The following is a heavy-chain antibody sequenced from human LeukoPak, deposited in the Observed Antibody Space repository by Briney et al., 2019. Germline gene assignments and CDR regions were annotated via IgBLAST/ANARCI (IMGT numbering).Heavy chain of an antibody. D-gene: IGHD3-10*01. CDR2: IWYDGSRK. CDR3: ARDGGSGIDY. CDR1: GFSLTTYG. J-gene: IGHJ4*02. Sequence: GGSLRLSCAASGFSLTTYGTHWLRQAPGKGLEWVAVIWYDGSRKFYGDSVKGRFTVSRDTSENTMYLQMNTLRVDDTAIYYCARDGGSGIDYWGQGTLVTVSS. V-gene: IGHV3-33*01.